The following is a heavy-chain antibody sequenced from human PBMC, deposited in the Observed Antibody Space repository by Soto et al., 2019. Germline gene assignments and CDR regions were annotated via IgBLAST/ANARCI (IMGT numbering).Heavy chain of an antibody. CDR2: IYYSGST. CDR3: AREGAAPYYYYGMDV. CDR1: GGSISSGGYF. V-gene: IGHV4-31*03. Sequence: QVQLQESGPGLVKPSQTLSLTCTVSGGSISSGGYFWSWIRQHPGKGLEWIGFIYYSGSTYYNPSLKSRVTISVDTYKNQFSRKLSSVTAADAAVYYCAREGAAPYYYYGMDVLGQGTTGTVSS. D-gene: IGHD6-6*01. J-gene: IGHJ6*02.